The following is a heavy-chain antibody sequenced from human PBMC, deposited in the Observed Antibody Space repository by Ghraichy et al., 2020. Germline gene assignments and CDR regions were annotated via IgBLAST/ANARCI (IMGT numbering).Heavy chain of an antibody. Sequence: GGSLRLSCAASGFTFSSYAMSWVRQAPGKGLEWVSAISGSGGSTYYADSVKGRFTISRDNSKNTLYLQMNSLRAEDTAVYYCAKSAVVTAIRGNLNWYFDLWGRGTLVAVSS. CDR1: GFTFSSYA. V-gene: IGHV3-23*01. CDR3: AKSAVVTAIRGNLNWYFDL. CDR2: ISGSGGST. J-gene: IGHJ2*01. D-gene: IGHD2-21*02.